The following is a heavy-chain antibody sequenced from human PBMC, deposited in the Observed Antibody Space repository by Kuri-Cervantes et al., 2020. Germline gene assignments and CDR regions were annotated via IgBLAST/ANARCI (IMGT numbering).Heavy chain of an antibody. Sequence: LSLTCAASGFTVSSNYMSWVRQAPGKGLEWVSVIYSGGSTYYADSVKGRFTISRDDSNNTLYLQMNSLRAEDTAVYYCASPLVGIQLWSRKNAFDIWGQGTMVTVSS. D-gene: IGHD5-18*01. CDR1: GFTVSSNY. CDR3: ASPLVGIQLWSRKNAFDI. CDR2: IYSGGST. V-gene: IGHV3-66*02. J-gene: IGHJ3*02.